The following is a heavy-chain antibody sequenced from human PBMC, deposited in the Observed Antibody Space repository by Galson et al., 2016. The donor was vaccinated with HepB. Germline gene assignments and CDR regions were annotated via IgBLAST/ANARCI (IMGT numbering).Heavy chain of an antibody. V-gene: IGHV5-51*01. CDR3: SISAYTYGLHY. J-gene: IGHJ4*02. D-gene: IGHD5-18*01. CDR1: GYNFTSSW. Sequence: QSGAEVKKPGESLKISCKGSGYNFTSSWIAWVRQMPGKGLEWMGIIYPADSDTTYSPSFQGQVTISVDKSISTAYLQWGSLKASDSAIYYCSISAYTYGLHYWGQGTLVSVSS. CDR2: IYPADSDT.